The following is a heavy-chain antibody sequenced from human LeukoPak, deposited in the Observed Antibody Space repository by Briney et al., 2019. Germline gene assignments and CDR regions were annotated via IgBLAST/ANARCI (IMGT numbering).Heavy chain of an antibody. Sequence: GGSLRLSCAASGFTFSSYGMHSVRQAPGKGLEWVPVISYDGSNKYYADSVKGRFTISRDNSKNTLYLQMNSLRAEDTAVYYCAKGSLLVRGVIQGGVDYWGQGTLVTVSS. D-gene: IGHD3-10*01. CDR2: ISYDGSNK. CDR3: AKGSLLVRGVIQGGVDY. CDR1: GFTFSSYG. V-gene: IGHV3-30*18. J-gene: IGHJ4*02.